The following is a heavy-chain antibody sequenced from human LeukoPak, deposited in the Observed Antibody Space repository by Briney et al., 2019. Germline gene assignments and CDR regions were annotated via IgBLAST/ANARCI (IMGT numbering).Heavy chain of an antibody. V-gene: IGHV4-4*07. CDR1: GGSISSYY. Sequence: SETLSLTCTVSGGSISSYYWSWIRQPAGKGLEWIGRIYRSGSTNYNPSLKSRVTILVDTSKNQFSLKLSSVTAADTAVYYCARDYYDSSGYYNYYYMDVWGKGTTVTVSS. CDR3: ARDYYDSSGYYNYYYMDV. J-gene: IGHJ6*03. D-gene: IGHD3-22*01. CDR2: IYRSGST.